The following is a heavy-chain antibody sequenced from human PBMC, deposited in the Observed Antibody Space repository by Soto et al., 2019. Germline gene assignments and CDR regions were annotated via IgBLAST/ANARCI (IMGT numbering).Heavy chain of an antibody. CDR2: IYYSGST. V-gene: IGHV4-61*01. J-gene: IGHJ4*02. CDR3: ARVLVQETGYRSGWYPRYFDY. CDR1: GGSVSSGSYY. Sequence: SEILSLTCTVSGGSVSSGSYYWSWIRQPPGKGLEWIGYIYYSGSTNYNPSLKSRVTISVDTSKNQFSLKLSSVTAADTAVYYCARVLVQETGYRSGWYPRYFDYWGQGTLVTVSS. D-gene: IGHD6-19*01.